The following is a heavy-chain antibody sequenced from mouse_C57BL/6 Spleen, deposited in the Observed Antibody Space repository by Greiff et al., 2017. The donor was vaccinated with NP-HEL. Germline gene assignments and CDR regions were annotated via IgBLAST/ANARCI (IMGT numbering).Heavy chain of an antibody. CDR3: APDGYYGFAY. Sequence: QVQLQQPGAVLVRPGTSVKLSCKASGYTFTSYWMHWVKQRPGQGLAWIGVLDTSDSDTNYNQTFKGKATLTVSTSSRTAYMPLRRLTYDASAVFYSAPDGYYGFAYWGQGTLVTVSA. V-gene: IGHV1-59*01. CDR2: LDTSDSDT. J-gene: IGHJ3*01. D-gene: IGHD2-3*01. CDR1: GYTFTSYW.